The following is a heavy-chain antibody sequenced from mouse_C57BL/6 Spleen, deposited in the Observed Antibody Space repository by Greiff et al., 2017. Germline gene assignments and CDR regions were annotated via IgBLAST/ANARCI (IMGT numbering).Heavy chain of an antibody. D-gene: IGHD2-2*01. Sequence: EVQLVESGPGMVKPSQSLSLTCTVTGYSITSGYDWHWIRHFPGNKLEWMGYISYSGSTNYNPSLKSRISITHDTSKNHFFLKLNSVTTEDTATYYCARGGLRRAMDYWGQGTSVTVSS. CDR1: GYSITSGYD. CDR3: ARGGLRRAMDY. V-gene: IGHV3-1*01. J-gene: IGHJ4*01. CDR2: ISYSGST.